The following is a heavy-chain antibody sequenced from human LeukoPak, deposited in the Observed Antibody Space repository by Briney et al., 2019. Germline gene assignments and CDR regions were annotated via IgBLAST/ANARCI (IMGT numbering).Heavy chain of an antibody. D-gene: IGHD4-11*01. J-gene: IGHJ3*02. CDR1: GGSISSYY. CDR2: IYYSGST. Sequence: SETLSLTCTVSGGSISSYYWSWIRQPPGKGLEWIGYIYYSGSTNYNPSLKSRVTISVDTSKNQFSLKLSSVTAADTAVYYCAREITTDPRPAFDIWGQGTMVTVSS. V-gene: IGHV4-59*01. CDR3: AREITTDPRPAFDI.